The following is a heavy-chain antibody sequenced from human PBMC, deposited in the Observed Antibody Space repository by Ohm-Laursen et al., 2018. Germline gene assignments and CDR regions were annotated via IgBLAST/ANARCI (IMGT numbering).Heavy chain of an antibody. Sequence: SLRLSCAASGFTFSSYGMHWVRQAPGKGLEWVAVISYDGGNKYYADSVKGRFTISRDNSKNTLYLQMNSLRAEDTAVYYCANLGAAAGNFDYWGQGTLVTVSS. D-gene: IGHD6-13*01. CDR1: GFTFSSYG. CDR2: ISYDGGNK. CDR3: ANLGAAAGNFDY. J-gene: IGHJ4*02. V-gene: IGHV3-30*18.